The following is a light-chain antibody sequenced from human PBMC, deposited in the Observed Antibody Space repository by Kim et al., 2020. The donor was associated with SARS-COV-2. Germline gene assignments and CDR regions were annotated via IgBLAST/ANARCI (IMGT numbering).Light chain of an antibody. J-gene: IGKJ2*01. CDR2: GAS. CDR3: QQYDTSSYT. Sequence: LSPGEKAPLSCQASQRVNSNYLAWYQQKPGQAPRLLIYGASSRATAIPDRFSGSGSGTDFTLTINRLEPEDFAVYYCQQYDTSSYTFGQGTKLEI. CDR1: QRVNSNY. V-gene: IGKV3-20*01.